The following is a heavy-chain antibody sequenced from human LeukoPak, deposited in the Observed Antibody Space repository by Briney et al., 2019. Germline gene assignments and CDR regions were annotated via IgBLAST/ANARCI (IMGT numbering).Heavy chain of an antibody. J-gene: IGHJ4*02. V-gene: IGHV4-61*02. CDR1: GGSISSGSNY. CDR3: ARAGYNYGYVDYFDY. D-gene: IGHD5-18*01. CDR2: IYITGST. Sequence: PSETLSLTCTVSGGSISSGSNYWPRIRQPAGKGLEWIGRIYITGSTNYNPSLKSRATISFDTSKNQFSLKLSSAAAADTAVYYCARAGYNYGYVDYFDYWGQGTLVTVSS.